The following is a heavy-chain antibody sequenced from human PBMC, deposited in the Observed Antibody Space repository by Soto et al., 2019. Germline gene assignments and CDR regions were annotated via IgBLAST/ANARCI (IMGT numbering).Heavy chain of an antibody. CDR1: GGSVSSGSDY. V-gene: IGHV4-61*01. J-gene: IGHJ4*02. CDR2: IYNSEST. D-gene: IGHD5-18*01. Sequence: SETLSLTCTVSGGSVSSGSDYWSWIRQPPGKRLEWIGHIYNSESTNYNPSLKSRVTISADTSKSQFSLKLTSMTAADTAVYFCARVKGYTYGYDPRYYFDYWGQGTLVTVSS. CDR3: ARVKGYTYGYDPRYYFDY.